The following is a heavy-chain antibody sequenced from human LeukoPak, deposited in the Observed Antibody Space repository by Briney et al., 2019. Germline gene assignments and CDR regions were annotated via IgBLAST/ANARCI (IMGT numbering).Heavy chain of an antibody. Sequence: SETLSLTCTVSGGSINSYYWSWIRQPPGKGLEWIGYIYYSGSTNYNPSLKSRVTISVDTSKNQFSLKLSSVTAADTAVYYCARTTEGGYTYGYFYYYYMDVWGKGTTVTISS. CDR2: IYYSGST. V-gene: IGHV4-59*01. CDR3: ARTTEGGYTYGYFYYYYMDV. J-gene: IGHJ6*03. CDR1: GGSINSYY. D-gene: IGHD5-18*01.